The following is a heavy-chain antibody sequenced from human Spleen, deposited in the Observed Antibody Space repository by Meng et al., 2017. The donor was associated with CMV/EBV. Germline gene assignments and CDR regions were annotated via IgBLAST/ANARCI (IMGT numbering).Heavy chain of an antibody. CDR2: IYYSGST. J-gene: IGHJ4*02. Sequence: SETLSLTCTVSGDSITSSSYYWGWNRQPPGKGLEWIGSIYYSGSTYYNPSLKSRVTISVDTSKNQFSLKLSSVTAADTAVYYCARQIAARPDYWGQGTLVTVSS. V-gene: IGHV4-39*01. D-gene: IGHD6-6*01. CDR3: ARQIAARPDY. CDR1: GDSITSSSYY.